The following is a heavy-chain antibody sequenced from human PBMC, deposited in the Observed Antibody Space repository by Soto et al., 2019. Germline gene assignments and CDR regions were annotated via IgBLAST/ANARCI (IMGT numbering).Heavy chain of an antibody. V-gene: IGHV1-2*02. J-gene: IGHJ6*02. CDR2: INPNSGGT. CDR3: ARDDYSNYGYYGLAF. CDR1: GYTDTGYY. Sequence: XLNLSRTPAGYTDTGYYIHWVRQAPRQVLEWMGWINPNSGGTNYAQKFQGRVTMTRDTSISTAYMELSRLRSDDTAVFDCARDDYSNYGYYGLAFRGQGTTVTVS. D-gene: IGHD4-4*01.